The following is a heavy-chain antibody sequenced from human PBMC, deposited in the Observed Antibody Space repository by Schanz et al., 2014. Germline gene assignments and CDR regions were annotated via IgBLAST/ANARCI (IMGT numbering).Heavy chain of an antibody. V-gene: IGHV3-53*01. D-gene: IGHD5-12*01. CDR1: GFTVSSNY. Sequence: EVQLVESGGGFVQPGGSLRLSCAVSGFTVSSNYMSWVRQAPGKGLEWVSTVYMSAASTRYADSVKGQFIISRDSSKNTLFLQMNSLRPEDTALYFCARDEGRDGYNLAFDVWGQGTLVTVSS. J-gene: IGHJ3*01. CDR3: ARDEGRDGYNLAFDV. CDR2: VYMSAAST.